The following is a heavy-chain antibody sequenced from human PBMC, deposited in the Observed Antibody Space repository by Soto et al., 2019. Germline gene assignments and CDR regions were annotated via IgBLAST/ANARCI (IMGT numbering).Heavy chain of an antibody. CDR1: GFNFSTYA. CDR2: ISYDGGKK. D-gene: IGHD6-13*01. CDR3: AREGQPAAGTTPHN. J-gene: IGHJ4*02. V-gene: IGHV3-30*04. Sequence: EVSLRLSCAASGFNFSTYAMHWVRQAPGKGLQWVAVISYDGGKKYYADSLKGRFTISRDNSKNTLYVEMNSLSAEDTAVYYCAREGQPAAGTTPHNWGQGTLVTVSS.